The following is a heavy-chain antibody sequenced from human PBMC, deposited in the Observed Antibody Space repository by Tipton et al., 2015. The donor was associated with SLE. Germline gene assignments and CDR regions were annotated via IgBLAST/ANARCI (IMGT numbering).Heavy chain of an antibody. V-gene: IGHV4-34*01. Sequence: LRLSCAASGFIFSDYYMDWVRQPPGKGLEWIGEISHTGSTNFNPSLKSRVAISADTSKNQFSLKLSSVTASDTAVYYCARHPHDLQYWSAWGQGSLVTVSA. J-gene: IGHJ4*02. CDR2: ISHTGST. D-gene: IGHD4-11*01. CDR1: GFIFSDYY. CDR3: ARHPHDLQYWSA.